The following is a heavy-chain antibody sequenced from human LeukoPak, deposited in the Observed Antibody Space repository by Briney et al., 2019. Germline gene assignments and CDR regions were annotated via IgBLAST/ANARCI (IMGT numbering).Heavy chain of an antibody. CDR3: ASHPVRTDMFGYVSSGPFDY. CDR1: GFTFSNYA. D-gene: IGHD5-18*01. J-gene: IGHJ4*02. CDR2: ITSDGNNK. Sequence: GGSLKLSCAASGFTFSNYAMHWVRQAPGKGLEWVAVITSDGNNKYYADSVKDRFTISRDNSKNTLYMQMNSLRAEDTAVYYCASHPVRTDMFGYVSSGPFDYWGQGTMVTVSS. V-gene: IGHV3-30-3*01.